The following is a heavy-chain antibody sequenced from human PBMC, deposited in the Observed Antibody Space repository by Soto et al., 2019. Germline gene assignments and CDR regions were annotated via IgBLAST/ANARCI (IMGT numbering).Heavy chain of an antibody. D-gene: IGHD2-15*01. V-gene: IGHV4-59*01. CDR1: TDSIRTYY. CDR3: AREGDCSGGRCYWNYFNY. Sequence: QVQLQESGPGLVKPSETLALTCSVSTDSIRTYYWNWIRQPPGRVLEWIGYIHHSGSTNYNPSLKSRVTMSIDTSKNQFSLKLSSLTAADTAVYYCAREGDCSGGRCYWNYFNYWGQGALVTVSS. J-gene: IGHJ4*02. CDR2: IHHSGST.